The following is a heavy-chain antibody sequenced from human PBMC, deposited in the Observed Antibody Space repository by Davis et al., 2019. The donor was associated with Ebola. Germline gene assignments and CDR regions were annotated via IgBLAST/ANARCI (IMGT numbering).Heavy chain of an antibody. D-gene: IGHD3-9*01. V-gene: IGHV4-30-4*08. CDR2: IYYSGST. J-gene: IGHJ3*02. Sequence: LRLSCTVSGGSISSGDYYWSWIRQPPGKGLEWIGYIYYSGSTYYNPSLKSRVTISVDTSKNQFSLKLSSVTAADTAVYYCARDRILLRYFDWFDAFDIWGQGTMVTVSS. CDR1: GGSISSGDYY. CDR3: ARDRILLRYFDWFDAFDI.